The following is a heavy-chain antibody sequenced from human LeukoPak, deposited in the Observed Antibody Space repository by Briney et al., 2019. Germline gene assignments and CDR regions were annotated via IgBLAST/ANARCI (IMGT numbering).Heavy chain of an antibody. D-gene: IGHD3-22*01. V-gene: IGHV4-39*01. Sequence: SETLSLTCSVSGGSFTSSSYYWGWIRQPPGKGLEWIGSIYYSGSTYYNPSLKSRVTISVDTSKNQFSLKLSSVTAADTAVYYCARHNYDGSGFLKYWGQGTLVTVSS. J-gene: IGHJ4*02. CDR1: GGSFTSSSYY. CDR3: ARHNYDGSGFLKY. CDR2: IYYSGST.